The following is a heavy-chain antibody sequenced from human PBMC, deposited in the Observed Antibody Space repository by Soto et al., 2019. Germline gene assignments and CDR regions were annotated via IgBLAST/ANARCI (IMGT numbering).Heavy chain of an antibody. CDR3: AREIRTVTTWDSYYYYGMDV. Sequence: SGTPSPPCPVSFGSLSSGDFYLGWVRQPPREGPEWIGYIYYSGSTYYNPSLKSRVTISVDTSKNQFSLKLSSVTAVDTAVYYCAREIRTVTTWDSYYYYGMDVWGQGTTVTVSS. V-gene: IGHV4-30-4*01. CDR2: IYYSGST. J-gene: IGHJ6*02. CDR1: FGSLSSGDFY. D-gene: IGHD4-17*01.